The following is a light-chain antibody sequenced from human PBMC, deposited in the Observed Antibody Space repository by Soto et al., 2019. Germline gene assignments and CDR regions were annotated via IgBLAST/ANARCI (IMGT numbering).Light chain of an antibody. CDR2: AAS. J-gene: IGKJ3*01. CDR3: QQGHSMPFT. Sequence: DIQMTQSPSSLSASVGDRVTSTCRASQSITNSLNWYQHKPGKAPTLVVYAASSLQSGVPSRFSGSGSGTDFTLPISSLQPEDFATYFFQQGHSMPFTFGPGTKVDIK. V-gene: IGKV1-39*01. CDR1: QSITNS.